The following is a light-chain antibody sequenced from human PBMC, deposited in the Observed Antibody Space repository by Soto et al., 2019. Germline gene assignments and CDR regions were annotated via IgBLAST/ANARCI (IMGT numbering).Light chain of an antibody. CDR1: STNIGSHT. CDR2: SSN. Sequence: QLVLTQPPSASGTPGQRVTISCSGSSTNIGSHTVNWYQQVPGTAPKLLIYSSNLRPSGVPDRFSGSKSGTSASLAISGLQSEDEADYCCAAWDDSLNAVVFGGGTKLTVL. J-gene: IGLJ2*01. CDR3: AAWDDSLNAVV. V-gene: IGLV1-44*01.